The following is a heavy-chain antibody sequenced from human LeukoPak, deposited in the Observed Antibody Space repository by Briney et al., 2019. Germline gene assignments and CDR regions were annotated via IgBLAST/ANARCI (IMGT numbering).Heavy chain of an antibody. V-gene: IGHV3-7*01. CDR1: GFTFSSYW. Sequence: PGGSLRLSCAASGFTFSSYWMSWVRQAPGKGLEWVANIKQDGSEKYYVDSVKGRFTISRDNAKNSLYLQMNSLRAEDTAVYYCAKGARIRFLEWHLRPIDPWGQGTLVTVSS. D-gene: IGHD3-3*01. J-gene: IGHJ5*02. CDR3: AKGARIRFLEWHLRPIDP. CDR2: IKQDGSEK.